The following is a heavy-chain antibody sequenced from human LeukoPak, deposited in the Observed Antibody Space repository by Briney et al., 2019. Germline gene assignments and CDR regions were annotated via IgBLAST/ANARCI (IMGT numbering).Heavy chain of an antibody. V-gene: IGHV3-23*01. CDR3: AKDDYGDYLFDY. CDR1: GFTFSSYA. J-gene: IGHJ4*02. CDR2: ISGSGGST. D-gene: IGHD4-17*01. Sequence: GGSLRLSCAASGFTFSSYAMSWVRQAPGKGLEWVSAISGSGGSTYYADSVKGRFTISRDNSKNTPYLQMNSLRAEDTAVYYCAKDDYGDYLFDYWGQGTLVTVSS.